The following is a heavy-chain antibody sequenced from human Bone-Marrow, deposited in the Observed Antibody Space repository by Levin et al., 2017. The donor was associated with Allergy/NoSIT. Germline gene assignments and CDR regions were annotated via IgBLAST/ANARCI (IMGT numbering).Heavy chain of an antibody. CDR1: GYTFTGYY. CDR3: TRDPYRLGISNYYFGMDF. V-gene: IGHV1-2*02. Sequence: ASVKVSCKASGYTFTGYYIHWVRQAPGQGLEWMGWIYPTSGDTSFAQKFQGRITMTRDTSISTAYMELSRLRPNDTAVYYCTRDPYRLGISNYYFGMDFWGQGTTVTVSS. CDR2: IYPTSGDT. D-gene: IGHD2/OR15-2a*01. J-gene: IGHJ6*02.